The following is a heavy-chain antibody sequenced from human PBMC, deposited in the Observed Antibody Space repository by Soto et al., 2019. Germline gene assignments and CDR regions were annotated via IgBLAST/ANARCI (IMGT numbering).Heavy chain of an antibody. CDR1: GYTFTGYY. V-gene: IGHV1-2*02. J-gene: IGHJ6*02. Sequence: ASVKVSCKASGYTFTGYYMHWVRQAPGQGLEWMGWINPNSGGTNYAQNFQGRVTMTRDTSISTAYMELSRLRSDDTAIFYCTRDQGSSSWDYYYGMDVWGLGTTVTVSS. D-gene: IGHD6-13*01. CDR3: TRDQGSSSWDYYYGMDV. CDR2: INPNSGGT.